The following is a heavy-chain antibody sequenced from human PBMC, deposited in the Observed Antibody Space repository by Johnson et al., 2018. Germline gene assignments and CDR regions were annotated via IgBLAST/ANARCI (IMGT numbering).Heavy chain of an antibody. V-gene: IGHV3-48*01. CDR3: ARDFWFDTFDI. Sequence: VQLVQSGGGLLQPGGSLRLSCAASGFTFSGYSMNWVRQAPGQGLEWVSYISGNTDTIYYAESVKGRFTVSRDNAKNSLYLQINTVRAEESAVYYCARDFWFDTFDIGGQRTMVTVSS. CDR1: GFTFSGYS. J-gene: IGHJ3*02. D-gene: IGHD3-3*01. CDR2: ISGNTDTI.